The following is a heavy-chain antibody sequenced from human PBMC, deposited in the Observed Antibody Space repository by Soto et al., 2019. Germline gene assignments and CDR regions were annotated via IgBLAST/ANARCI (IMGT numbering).Heavy chain of an antibody. V-gene: IGHV3-30*02. J-gene: IGHJ5*02. CDR1: GFIFSNNG. D-gene: IGHD6-19*01. CDR3: AKDLRWLVPQGVFDP. CDR2: MSYDGSDT. Sequence: PGGSLRLSCVGSGFIFSNNGMHWVRQTPGKGLEWVAFMSYDGSDTFYADSVKGRFTISRDNSKNTLYLQMNSLRAEDTAVYYCAKDLRWLVPQGVFDPWGQGTLVTVSS.